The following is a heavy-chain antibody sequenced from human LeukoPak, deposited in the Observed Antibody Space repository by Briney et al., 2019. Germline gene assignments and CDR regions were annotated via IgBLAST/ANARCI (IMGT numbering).Heavy chain of an antibody. V-gene: IGHV3-48*03. CDR2: ISSSGSTI. CDR1: GFNFSSYE. CDR3: ASTARYYDNNGY. D-gene: IGHD3-16*01. Sequence: PGGSLRLSCAASGFNFSSYEMNWVRQAPGKGLQWVSYISSSGSTIYYADSVKGRFTISRDNAKNSLYLQMNSLRAEDTAVYYCASTARYYDNNGYWGQGTLVTVSS. J-gene: IGHJ4*02.